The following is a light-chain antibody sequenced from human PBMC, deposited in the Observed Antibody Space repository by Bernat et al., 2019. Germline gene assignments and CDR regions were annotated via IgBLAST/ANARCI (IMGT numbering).Light chain of an antibody. J-gene: IGLJ2*01. V-gene: IGLV6-57*01. CDR2: ENK. Sequence: NFMLTQPHSVSESPGKTVTISCTRSGGNIASKYVQWYQQRPGSSPITVIYENKERPSGVPNRFSGSIDSSSNSASLTISGLQSEDEADYFCQSYDDTTVIIGGGTKLTVL. CDR1: GGNIASKY. CDR3: QSYDDTTVI.